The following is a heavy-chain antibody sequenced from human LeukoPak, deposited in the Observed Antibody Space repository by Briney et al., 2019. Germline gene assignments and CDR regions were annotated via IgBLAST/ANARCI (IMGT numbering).Heavy chain of an antibody. CDR1: GFIFDDYA. CDR2: ISWDGGST. CDR3: AKDRLYGEGYKYYHMDV. Sequence: PGGSLRLSCAASGFIFDDYAMHWVRQAPGKGLEWVSLISWDGGSTYYAESVKGRFTISRDNSKNSLYLQMNSLRVEDTALYYCAKDRLYGEGYKYYHMDVWGKGTTVTVSS. V-gene: IGHV3-43D*03. D-gene: IGHD2-8*01. J-gene: IGHJ6*03.